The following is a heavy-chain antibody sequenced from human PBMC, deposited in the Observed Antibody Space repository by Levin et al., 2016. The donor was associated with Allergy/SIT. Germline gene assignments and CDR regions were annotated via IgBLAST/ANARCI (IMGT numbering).Heavy chain of an antibody. J-gene: IGHJ6*02. CDR3: ARPGRGYSAPRAPMDV. CDR1: GFTFSSYS. Sequence: GGSLRLSCATSGFTFSSYSMTWVRQAPGKGLEWVSSMGQSSPYIYYADSVKGRFTISRDNAKNTLYLQMNSLRIEDTAVYYCARPGRGYSAPRAPMDVWGQGTTVIVSS. CDR2: MGQSSPYI. V-gene: IGHV3-21*01. D-gene: IGHD5-12*01.